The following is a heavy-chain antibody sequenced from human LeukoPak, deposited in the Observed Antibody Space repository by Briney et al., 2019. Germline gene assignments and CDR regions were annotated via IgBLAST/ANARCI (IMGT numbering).Heavy chain of an antibody. CDR2: FDPEDGET. D-gene: IGHD3-10*01. Sequence: GASVKVSCKASGGTFSSYAISWVRQAPGQGLEWMGGFDPEDGETIYAQKFQGRVTMTEDTSTDTAYMELSSLRSEDTAVYYCATIQWFGELLSLNWFDPWGQGTLVTVSS. V-gene: IGHV1-24*01. CDR1: GGTFSSYA. CDR3: ATIQWFGELLSLNWFDP. J-gene: IGHJ5*02.